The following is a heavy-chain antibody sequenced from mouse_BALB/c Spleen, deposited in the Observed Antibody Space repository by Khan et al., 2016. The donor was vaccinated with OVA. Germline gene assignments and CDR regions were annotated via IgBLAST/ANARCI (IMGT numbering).Heavy chain of an antibody. D-gene: IGHD1-1*02. Sequence: QVQLKQSGAELVRPGVSVKISCKGSGYTFTDFTMHWVRQSHAMSLEWIGVISTYYGHATYNQEFKDKATLTVDNSSSTAYMELARLTSEDSAIYYCTRGGWGTRFAYWGQGTLVTVSA. J-gene: IGHJ3*01. CDR3: TRGGWGTRFAY. V-gene: IGHV1S137*01. CDR1: GYTFTDFT. CDR2: ISTYYGHA.